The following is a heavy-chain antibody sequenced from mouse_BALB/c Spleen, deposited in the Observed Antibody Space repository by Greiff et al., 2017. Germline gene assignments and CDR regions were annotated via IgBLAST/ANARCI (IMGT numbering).Heavy chain of an antibody. CDR1: GFTFSSFG. CDR2: ISSGSSTI. Sequence: EVQGVESGGGLVQPGGSRKLSCAASGFTFSSFGMHWVRQAPEKGLEWVAYISSGSSTIYYADTVKGRFTISRDNPKNTLFLQMTSLRSEDTAMYYCARSGYGSSLAWFAYWGQGTLVTVSA. D-gene: IGHD1-1*01. CDR3: ARSGYGSSLAWFAY. V-gene: IGHV5-17*02. J-gene: IGHJ3*01.